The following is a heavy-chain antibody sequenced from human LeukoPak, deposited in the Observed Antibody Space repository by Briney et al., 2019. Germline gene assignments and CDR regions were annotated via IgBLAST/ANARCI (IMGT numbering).Heavy chain of an antibody. CDR3: ARVVITMVRGVTSFDP. J-gene: IGHJ5*02. V-gene: IGHV4-34*01. Sequence: SETLSLTCAVSGGSFSGYYWSWIREPPGKGLEGSGEINHSGSTNYNPSLKRRVTISVDTSKNQFSLKLSSVTAADTAVYYCARVVITMVRGVTSFDPWGQGTLVTVSS. CDR2: INHSGST. D-gene: IGHD3-10*01. CDR1: GGSFSGYY.